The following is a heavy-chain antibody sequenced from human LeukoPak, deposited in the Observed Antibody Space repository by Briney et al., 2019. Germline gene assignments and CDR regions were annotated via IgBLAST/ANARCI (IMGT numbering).Heavy chain of an antibody. CDR3: ARDLVYSSWYVYAY. Sequence: SETLSLTCAVSGYSIGSGYYWGWIRQPPGKGLEWIGSVHHSGSTYYNPSLKSRVTISVDTSQNQFSLTLSSVTAADTAVYYCARDLVYSSWYVYAYWGQGTLVTVSS. J-gene: IGHJ4*02. CDR2: VHHSGST. V-gene: IGHV4-38-2*02. CDR1: GYSIGSGYY. D-gene: IGHD6-13*01.